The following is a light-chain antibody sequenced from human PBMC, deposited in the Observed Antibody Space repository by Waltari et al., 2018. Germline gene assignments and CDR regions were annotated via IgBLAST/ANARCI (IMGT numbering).Light chain of an antibody. V-gene: IGKV4-1*01. CDR1: QSVLYSSNNKHY. CDR3: QQYYSTPPT. Sequence: DIVMTQSPDSLAVSLGERATINCKSSQSVLYSSNNKHYLAWYQQKPGQLPKLHICLASTLQYGVPDRFSGSGSGTDFTRTISSLQAEDVAVYHCQQYYSTPPTFGGGTKVEIK. J-gene: IGKJ4*01. CDR2: LAS.